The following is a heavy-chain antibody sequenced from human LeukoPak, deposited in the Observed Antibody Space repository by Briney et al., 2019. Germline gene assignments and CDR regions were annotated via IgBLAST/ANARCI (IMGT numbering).Heavy chain of an antibody. CDR1: GFTFSSYG. J-gene: IGHJ4*02. CDR3: AKRTYSSSWYLDY. V-gene: IGHV3-30*02. D-gene: IGHD6-13*01. CDR2: IRYDGSNK. Sequence: GGSLRLSCAASGFTFSSYGMHWVRQAPGKGLEWVAFIRYDGSNKYYADSVKGRFTISRDNSKNTLYLQMNSLRAEDTAVYYCAKRTYSSSWYLDYWGQGTLVTVSS.